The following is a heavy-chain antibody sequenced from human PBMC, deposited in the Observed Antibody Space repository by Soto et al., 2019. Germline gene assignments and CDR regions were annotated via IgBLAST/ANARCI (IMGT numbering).Heavy chain of an antibody. D-gene: IGHD3-16*02. CDR3: ARAMITFGGVIVPWFDP. CDR1: GYTFTGYY. J-gene: IGHJ5*02. V-gene: IGHV1-2*04. Sequence: GASVKVSCKASGYTFTGYYMHWVRQAPGQGLEWMGWINPNSGGTNYAQKFQGWVTMTRDTSISTAYMELSRLRSDDTAVYYCARAMITFGGVIVPWFDPWGQGTLVTVSS. CDR2: INPNSGGT.